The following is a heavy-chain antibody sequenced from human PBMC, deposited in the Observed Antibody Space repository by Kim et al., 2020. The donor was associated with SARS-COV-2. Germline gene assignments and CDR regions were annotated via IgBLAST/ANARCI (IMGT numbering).Heavy chain of an antibody. CDR1: GLTVDSNY. V-gene: IGHV3-53*01. CDR3: ARLPYGMDV. Sequence: GGSLRLSCVASGLTVDSNYMSWVRQAPGKGLEWVSVIYSGGSTFYADSVKGRFTISRDNSKNTLYLQMNSLRAEDTAVYYCARLPYGMDVWGQGTTVTVS. J-gene: IGHJ6*02. CDR2: IYSGGST.